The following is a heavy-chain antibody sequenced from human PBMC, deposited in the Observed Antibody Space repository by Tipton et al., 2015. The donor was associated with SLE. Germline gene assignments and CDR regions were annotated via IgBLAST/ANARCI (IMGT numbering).Heavy chain of an antibody. D-gene: IGHD3-22*01. CDR1: GGSISSGSGW. CDR3: AREPYYYDSSGYYVSWFDP. CDR2: VYYRGRT. Sequence: GLVKPSETLSLTCTVSGGSISSGSGWWGWIRQSPGRGLEWIATVYYRGRTFYNLSLKSRVTISVDTSKNQFSLKLSSVTAADTAVYYCAREPYYYDSSGYYVSWFDPWGQGTLVTVSS. J-gene: IGHJ5*02. V-gene: IGHV4-39*07.